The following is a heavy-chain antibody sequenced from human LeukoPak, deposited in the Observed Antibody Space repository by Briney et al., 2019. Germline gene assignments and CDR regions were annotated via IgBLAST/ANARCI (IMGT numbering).Heavy chain of an antibody. CDR1: GFTFSTYP. V-gene: IGHV3-30*04. CDR2: ISYHRSNE. J-gene: IGHJ4*02. D-gene: IGHD3-9*01. CDR3: ARVHDTTGYYHYFDS. Sequence: GGSLRLSCEASGFTFSTYPMHWVRQAPVKGLEGVAMISYHRSNEYYADSVKGRFTISRDNSKNTLYLQMHNPRVEDTDIYYCARVHDTTGYYHYFDSWGQGTLVTVSS.